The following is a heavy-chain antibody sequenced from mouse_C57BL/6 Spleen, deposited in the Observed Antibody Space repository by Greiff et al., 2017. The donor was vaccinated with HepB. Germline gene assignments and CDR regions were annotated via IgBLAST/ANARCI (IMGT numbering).Heavy chain of an antibody. Sequence: VQLQQSGPELVKPGASVKLSCKASGYTFTSYDINWVKQRPGQGLEWIGWIYPRDGSTKYNEKFKGKATLTVDTSSSTAYMELHSLTSEDSAVYFCARDYDYDVGGAMDYWGQGTSVTVSS. CDR1: GYTFTSYD. J-gene: IGHJ4*01. V-gene: IGHV1-85*01. CDR3: ARDYDYDVGGAMDY. CDR2: IYPRDGST. D-gene: IGHD2-4*01.